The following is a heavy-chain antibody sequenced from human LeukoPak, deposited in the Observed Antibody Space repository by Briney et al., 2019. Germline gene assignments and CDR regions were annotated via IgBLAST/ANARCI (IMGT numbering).Heavy chain of an antibody. CDR3: ARAPSEIGGYYPEYFRH. V-gene: IGHV3-74*01. Sequence: GGSLRLSCAASGFTFSDYWMHWVRQAPGKGLVWVSRIKSDGSTRYADSVKGRFTISRDNAKNTVSLQMNSLRAEDTGVYYCARAPSEIGGYYPEYFRHWGQGTLVTVSP. CDR2: IKSDGST. D-gene: IGHD3-22*01. J-gene: IGHJ1*01. CDR1: GFTFSDYW.